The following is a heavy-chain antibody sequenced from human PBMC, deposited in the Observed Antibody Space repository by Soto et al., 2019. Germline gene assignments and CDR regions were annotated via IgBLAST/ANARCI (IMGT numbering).Heavy chain of an antibody. D-gene: IGHD6-13*01. CDR3: AGSYGNSWYAY. V-gene: IGHV4-59*11. Sequence: PSETLSLTCTVSGGSMSIHYWSWIRQPPGKGLEWIGYSHSSGYSHYNPSLKSRVTISVDTSNNQISLKVTSVTSADTAMYYCAGSYGNSWYAYWGQGSLVTVSS. CDR1: GGSMSIHY. J-gene: IGHJ4*02. CDR2: SHSSGYS.